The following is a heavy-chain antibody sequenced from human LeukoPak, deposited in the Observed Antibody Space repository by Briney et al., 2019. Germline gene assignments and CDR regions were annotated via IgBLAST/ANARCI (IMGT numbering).Heavy chain of an antibody. CDR2: MSYDGSNK. CDR1: GFSFDSCG. Sequence: GRSLRLSCAATGFSFDSCGMHWVRQAPGKGLEWVAVMSYDGSNKYYADSVKGRFTISRDNSKSTLFLQMNNLRPDDTAVYYCAKDLDGSGTYYNTGQDALDFWGPGTVVTVSS. J-gene: IGHJ3*01. V-gene: IGHV3-30*18. D-gene: IGHD3-10*01. CDR3: AKDLDGSGTYYNTGQDALDF.